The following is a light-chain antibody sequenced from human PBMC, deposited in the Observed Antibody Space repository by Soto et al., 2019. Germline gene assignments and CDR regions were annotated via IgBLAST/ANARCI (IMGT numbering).Light chain of an antibody. CDR2: KAS. V-gene: IGKV1-5*03. Sequence: DIQMTQSPSTLSASVGDRVTITCRASQSISDWLAWYQQKPGKAPKLLIFKASSLESGVPSRFSGSGSGTEFTLTISSLQPDDFATYYCQHYNSYPWTFCQGTKVEIK. CDR3: QHYNSYPWT. J-gene: IGKJ1*01. CDR1: QSISDW.